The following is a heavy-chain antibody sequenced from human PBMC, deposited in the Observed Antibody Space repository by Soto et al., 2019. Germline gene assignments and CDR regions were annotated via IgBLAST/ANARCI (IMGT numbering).Heavy chain of an antibody. CDR1: VFTFRRFE. CDR2: ISSSGSTA. CDR3: TRAAWFPYLSFY. Sequence: PGGSLRLSCAASVFTFRRFELHWVRRAPGKGLEWISYISSSGSTAYYASSVEGRFTISRDDANTSVYLQMDSLRAEDTALYYCTRAAWFPYLSFYWGQGALVTVSS. V-gene: IGHV3-48*03. D-gene: IGHD3-10*01. J-gene: IGHJ4*02.